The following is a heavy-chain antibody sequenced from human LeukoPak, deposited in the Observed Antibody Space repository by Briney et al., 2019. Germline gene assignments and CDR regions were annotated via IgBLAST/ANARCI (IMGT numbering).Heavy chain of an antibody. CDR1: GGSVSSSSYY. J-gene: IGHJ4*02. CDR2: IYYSGNT. D-gene: IGHD5-12*01. CDR3: ARVYSGYDYPFDF. Sequence: PSETLSLTCTVSGGSVSSSSYYWGWIRQPPGKGLEWIGSIYYSGNTYYNPSLKSRVTISVDTSKNHFSLKLTSVTAADTAVYYCARVYSGYDYPFDFWGQGTLVSVSS. V-gene: IGHV4-39*02.